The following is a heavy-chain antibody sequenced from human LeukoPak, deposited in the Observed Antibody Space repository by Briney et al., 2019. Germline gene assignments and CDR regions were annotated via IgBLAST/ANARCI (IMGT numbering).Heavy chain of an antibody. CDR3: ARDNSVGDNAWWFDP. J-gene: IGHJ5*02. V-gene: IGHV1-46*01. Sequence: GASVTVSFKASGYTFTIYYMHWVRQAPGQGVEWMGLINPTGGSTGYAQKFQGRVTMTRDMSTSTDYMELSSLRSEDTAIYYCARDNSVGDNAWWFDPWGQGTLVTVSS. CDR1: GYTFTIYY. D-gene: IGHD1-26*01. CDR2: INPTGGST.